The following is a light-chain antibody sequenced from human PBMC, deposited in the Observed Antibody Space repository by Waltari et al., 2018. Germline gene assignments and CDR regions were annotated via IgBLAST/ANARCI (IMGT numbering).Light chain of an antibody. J-gene: IGKJ4*01. V-gene: IGKV3-15*01. CDR1: QSVSSS. CDR2: GAS. Sequence: EIVMTQSPATLSVSPGARATLSRRASQSVSSSLAWYQQKPGQAPRLLIYGASTRATGIPARFSGSGSGTEFTLTISSLQSEDFAIYYCQQYNNWPPLTFGGGTKVEIK. CDR3: QQYNNWPPLT.